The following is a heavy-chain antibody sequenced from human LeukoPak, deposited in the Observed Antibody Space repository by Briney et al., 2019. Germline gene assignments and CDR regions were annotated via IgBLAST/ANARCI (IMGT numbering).Heavy chain of an antibody. Sequence: SETLSLTCAVYGGSFSGYYWSWIRQPPGKGLEWIGEINHSGSTNYNPSLKSRVTISVDTSKNQFSLKLGSVTAADSAVYYCARFRNYSTVYYYYYMDVWGKGTTVTVSS. CDR1: GGSFSGYY. V-gene: IGHV4-34*01. CDR2: INHSGST. D-gene: IGHD4-11*01. CDR3: ARFRNYSTVYYYYYMDV. J-gene: IGHJ6*03.